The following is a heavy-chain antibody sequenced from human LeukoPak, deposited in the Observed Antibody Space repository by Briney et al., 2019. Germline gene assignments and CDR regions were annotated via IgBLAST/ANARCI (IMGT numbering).Heavy chain of an antibody. CDR3: AKCGNSGCHLIDY. J-gene: IGHJ4*02. V-gene: IGHV3-23*01. Sequence: GGSLRLSCAASGFTFTTNAMSWVRQAPGKGLEWVSAISGRTGAAYYADSEKGRFTISRDNSKSTLYLQMDSLRAEDTAVYYCAKCGNSGCHLIDYWGQGTLVTVSS. D-gene: IGHD5-12*01. CDR1: GFTFTTNA. CDR2: ISGRTGAA.